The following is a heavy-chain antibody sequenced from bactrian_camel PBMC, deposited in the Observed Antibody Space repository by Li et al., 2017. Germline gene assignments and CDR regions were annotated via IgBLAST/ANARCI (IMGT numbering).Heavy chain of an antibody. J-gene: IGHJ6*01. CDR1: GVIFGTRC. CDR3: TADLGPIDLLSQTDFGY. Sequence: SGVIFGTRCMGYFRQAPGKEREGVAALDSDGEITYGDSVKGRFAISLDNGANTLYLQMNDLKPEDSAMYYCTADLGPIDLLSQTDFGYWGQGTQVTVS. CDR2: LDSDGEI. V-gene: IGHV3S53*01. D-gene: IGHD2*01.